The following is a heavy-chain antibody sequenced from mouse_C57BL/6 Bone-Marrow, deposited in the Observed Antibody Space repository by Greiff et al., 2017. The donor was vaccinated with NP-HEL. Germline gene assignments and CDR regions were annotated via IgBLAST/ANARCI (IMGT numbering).Heavy chain of an antibody. V-gene: IGHV1-81*01. J-gene: IGHJ3*02. CDR2: IYPRSGNT. CDR3: ARRDYYGGY. D-gene: IGHD1-1*01. CDR1: GYTFTSYG. Sequence: VQLQQSGAELARPGASVKLSCTASGYTFTSYGISWVKQRTGQGLEWIGEIYPRSGNTYYTEKFKGKATLTADKSSSTAYLELRSLTSEDSAVYFCARRDYYGGYWGQGTLVTVSA.